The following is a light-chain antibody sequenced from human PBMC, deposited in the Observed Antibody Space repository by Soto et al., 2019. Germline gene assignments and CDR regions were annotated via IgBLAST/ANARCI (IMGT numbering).Light chain of an antibody. CDR2: EVN. CDR1: SSDVGGYNY. CDR3: SSYTGSNKV. J-gene: IGLJ2*01. V-gene: IGLV2-8*01. Sequence: QSALTQPPSASGSPGQSVTISCTGTSSDVGGYNYVSWYQQHPGKAPKLMIYEVNMRPSGVPDRFSGSKSGNTASLTVSGLQAEDEADYYCSSYTGSNKVFGGGTKLTVL.